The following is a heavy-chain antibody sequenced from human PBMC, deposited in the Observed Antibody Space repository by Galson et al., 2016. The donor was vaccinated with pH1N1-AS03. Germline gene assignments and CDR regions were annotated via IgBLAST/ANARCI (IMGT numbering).Heavy chain of an antibody. CDR3: ASVSLAYCSSTSCFRFDP. Sequence: TLSLTCTVSGGSISSGNYFWNWIRQHPGKGLEWIGLIYDSGNTFYNPSLQSRVSISVDTSKNQFSLKLNSVTAADTAVYYCASVSLAYCSSTSCFRFDPWGQGTLVTVSS. V-gene: IGHV4-31*03. D-gene: IGHD2-2*01. J-gene: IGHJ5*02. CDR2: IYDSGNT. CDR1: GGSISSGNYF.